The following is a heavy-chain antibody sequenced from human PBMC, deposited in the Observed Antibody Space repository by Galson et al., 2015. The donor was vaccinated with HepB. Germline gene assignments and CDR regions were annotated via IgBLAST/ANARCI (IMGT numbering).Heavy chain of an antibody. V-gene: IGHV1-69*01. D-gene: IGHD3-22*01. CDR3: ARDVDSSGYISAVDY. Sequence: SCAASGGTFSSYAISWVRQAPGQGPEWMGGIIPIFGTANYAQKFQGRVTITADESTSTAYMELNSLRSEDTAVYYCARDVDSSGYISAVDYWGQGTLVTVSS. J-gene: IGHJ4*02. CDR2: IIPIFGTA. CDR1: GGTFSSYA.